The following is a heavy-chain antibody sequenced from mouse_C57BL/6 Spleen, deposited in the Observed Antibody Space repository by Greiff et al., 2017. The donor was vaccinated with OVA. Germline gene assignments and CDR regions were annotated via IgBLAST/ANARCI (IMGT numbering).Heavy chain of an antibody. CDR1: GFTFSDYG. CDR3: ARYYGYDWFAY. Sequence: EVKLVESGGGLVKPGGSLKLSCAASGFTFSDYGMHWVRQAPEKGLEWVAYISSGSSTIYYADTVKGRFTISRDNAKNTLFLQMTSLRSEDTAMYYCARYYGYDWFAYWGQGTLVTVSA. CDR2: ISSGSSTI. D-gene: IGHD2-2*01. V-gene: IGHV5-17*01. J-gene: IGHJ3*01.